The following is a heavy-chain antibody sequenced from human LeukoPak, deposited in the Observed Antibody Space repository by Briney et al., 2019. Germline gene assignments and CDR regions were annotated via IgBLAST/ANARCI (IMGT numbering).Heavy chain of an antibody. D-gene: IGHD3-10*01. Sequence: SETLSLTCTVSGGSISSYYWSWIRQPPGKGLEWIGYIYYSGSTNYNPSLKSRVTISVDTSKNQFSLKLSSVTAADTAVYYCARSYSYGPGSYGMDVWGQGPTVTVSS. CDR2: IYYSGST. CDR3: ARSYSYGPGSYGMDV. CDR1: GGSISSYY. J-gene: IGHJ6*02. V-gene: IGHV4-59*08.